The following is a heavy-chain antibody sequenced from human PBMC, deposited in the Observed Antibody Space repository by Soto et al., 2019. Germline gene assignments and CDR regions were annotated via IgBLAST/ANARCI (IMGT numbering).Heavy chain of an antibody. Sequence: SETLSLTCTVSGGSISNYYWSWIRQPPGRGLEWIGYIYYSGSTYYNPSLKSRVTISVDTSKNQFSLKLSSVTAADTAVYYCASMYYYDSSGYYDFQHWGQXTLVTVSS. CDR1: GGSISNYY. CDR3: ASMYYYDSSGYYDFQH. J-gene: IGHJ1*01. V-gene: IGHV4-59*06. D-gene: IGHD3-22*01. CDR2: IYYSGST.